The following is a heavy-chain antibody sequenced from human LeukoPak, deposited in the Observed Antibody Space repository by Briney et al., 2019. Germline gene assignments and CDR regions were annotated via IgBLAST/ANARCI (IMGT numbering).Heavy chain of an antibody. D-gene: IGHD4-11*01. J-gene: IGHJ6*02. CDR3: ARSYSYYYYYYGMDV. Sequence: SETLSLTCTVSGDSISSSSYYWAWIRQPPGKGLEWIGYIYYSGSTNYNPSLKSRVTISVDTSKNQFSLNLSSVTAADTAVYYCARSYSYYYYYYGMDVWGQGTTVTVSS. CDR2: IYYSGST. V-gene: IGHV4-61*05. CDR1: GDSISSSSYY.